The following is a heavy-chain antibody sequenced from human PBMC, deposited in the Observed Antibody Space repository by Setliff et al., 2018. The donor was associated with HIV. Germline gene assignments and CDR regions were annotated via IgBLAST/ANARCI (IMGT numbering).Heavy chain of an antibody. CDR2: IYTSGST. Sequence: PSETLSLTCTVSGGSISSGSYYWSWIRQPAGKGLEWIGRIYTSGSTNYNPSLKSRVTISVDTSKNQFSLKLSSVTAADTAVYYCARHVYSSGWGYVYHLDSWGQGTLVTVSS. V-gene: IGHV4-61*02. CDR3: ARHVYSSGWGYVYHLDS. J-gene: IGHJ4*02. CDR1: GGSISSGSYY. D-gene: IGHD6-19*01.